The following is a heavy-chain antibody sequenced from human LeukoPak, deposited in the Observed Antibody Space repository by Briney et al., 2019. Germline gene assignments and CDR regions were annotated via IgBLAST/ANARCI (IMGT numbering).Heavy chain of an antibody. Sequence: SETLSLTCTVSNDSISPLYWGWIRQPPGKGLEFIGYNFYSRTTNFNPSLKSRVTLSVDTSKNQFSLRLNSVTAADTAVYYCARGGSAAKYYFDSWGQGTLVTVSS. CDR2: NFYSRTT. CDR3: ARGGSAAKYYFDS. CDR1: NDSISPLY. D-gene: IGHD6-13*01. J-gene: IGHJ4*02. V-gene: IGHV4-59*11.